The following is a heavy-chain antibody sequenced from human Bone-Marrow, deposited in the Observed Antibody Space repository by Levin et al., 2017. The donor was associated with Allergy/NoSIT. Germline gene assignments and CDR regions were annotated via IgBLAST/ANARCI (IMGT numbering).Heavy chain of an antibody. CDR1: GYSFTSYW. D-gene: IGHD2-21*02. J-gene: IGHJ2*01. CDR3: ARRGYCGGDCYPYWYFDL. Sequence: ASVKVSCKGSGYSFTSYWIGWVRQMPGKGLEWMGIIYPGDSDTRYSPSFQGQVTISADKSISTAYLQWSSLKASDTAMYYCARRGYCGGDCYPYWYFDLWGRGTLVTVSA. CDR2: IYPGDSDT. V-gene: IGHV5-51*01.